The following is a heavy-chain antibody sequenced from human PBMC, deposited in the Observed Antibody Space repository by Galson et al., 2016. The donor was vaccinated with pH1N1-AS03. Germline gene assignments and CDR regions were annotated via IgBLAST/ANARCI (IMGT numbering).Heavy chain of an antibody. D-gene: IGHD4-17*01. V-gene: IGHV4-4*02. J-gene: IGHJ5*02. CDR2: VHYSGTT. Sequence: SETLSLTCAVSGGSMTSPDWWTWVRQPPGKGLEWIGEVHYSGTTSYNPSLNSRVTMSIDKSNNQFSLNLGSVTAADTAVYYCARRVYGDYVNWFDPWGQGTLVTVSS. CDR1: GGSMTSPDW. CDR3: ARRVYGDYVNWFDP.